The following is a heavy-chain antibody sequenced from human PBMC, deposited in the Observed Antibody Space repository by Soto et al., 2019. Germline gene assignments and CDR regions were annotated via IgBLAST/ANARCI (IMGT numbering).Heavy chain of an antibody. CDR1: GFSLSPYW. D-gene: IGHD3-16*01. V-gene: IGHV3-74*03. J-gene: IGHJ4*02. Sequence: GGSLRLSCAASGFSLSPYWMHWVRQVPGRGLEWVARLSSDGFGAAYADSVKGRFFISRDIARSTLSLQMNSLRADDTAVYYCARDLGGPDYWGRGTSVTV. CDR3: ARDLGGPDY. CDR2: LSSDGFGA.